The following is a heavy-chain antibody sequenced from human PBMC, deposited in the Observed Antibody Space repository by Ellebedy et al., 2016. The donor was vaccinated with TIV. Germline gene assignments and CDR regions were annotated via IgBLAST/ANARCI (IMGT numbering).Heavy chain of an antibody. CDR1: GFTFSVTC. CDR2: IKYDGADK. V-gene: IGHV3-7*01. J-gene: IGHJ4*02. CDR3: VRARNYALDS. D-gene: IGHD3-16*01. Sequence: PGGSLRLSCAASGFTFSVTCMSWAPYAPAKGLEWVARIKYDGADKDYVDSVTGRFTISRDNAKNSLYLQMNSLRVEDTAVYVCVRARNYALDSWGQGTLVTVSS.